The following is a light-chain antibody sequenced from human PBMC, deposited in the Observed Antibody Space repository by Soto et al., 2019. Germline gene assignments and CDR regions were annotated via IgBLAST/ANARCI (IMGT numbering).Light chain of an antibody. CDR3: QQLSHYPYT. Sequence: DIQLTQSPSFLSASVEDRVTISCRASYAISSSLSWYQQEPGKPPKLLIYDSSTLQTGVPSRFTGSGSGRKFTLTISGLQFGDFATYFCQQLSHYPYTFGQGTKLEIK. CDR1: YAISSS. J-gene: IGKJ2*01. CDR2: DSS. V-gene: IGKV1-9*01.